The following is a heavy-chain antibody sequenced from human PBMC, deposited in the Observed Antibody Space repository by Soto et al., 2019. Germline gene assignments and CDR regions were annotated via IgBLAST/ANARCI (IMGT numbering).Heavy chain of an antibody. D-gene: IGHD5-18*01. J-gene: IGHJ4*02. CDR2: IDPSDSST. V-gene: IGHV5-10-1*01. CDR3: AATGYTYGYHFDH. CDR1: GYFITCYS. Sequence: XESLKTCWTGSGYFITCYSITWVRQMPGKGLEWMGRIDPSDSSTNYSPSFQGHVTISTDKSISTAHLQWSSLKVSDAAMYYCAATGYTYGYHFDHWGQGTQVTVSS.